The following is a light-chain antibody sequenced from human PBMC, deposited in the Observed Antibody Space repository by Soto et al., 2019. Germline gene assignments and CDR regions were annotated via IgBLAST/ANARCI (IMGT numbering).Light chain of an antibody. CDR3: QQYDILPYT. CDR2: DAS. CDR1: QDISNY. V-gene: IGKV1-33*01. J-gene: IGKJ2*01. Sequence: DIPMTQSPSSLSASVGDRVTITCQASQDISNYLNWYQQKPGKAHKLLIYDASNLETGVPSRFSASGSGTDFTFTISSLQPEDIATYYCQQYDILPYTFGQGTKVEIK.